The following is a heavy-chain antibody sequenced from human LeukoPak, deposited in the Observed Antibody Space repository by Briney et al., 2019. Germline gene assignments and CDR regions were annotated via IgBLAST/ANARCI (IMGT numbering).Heavy chain of an antibody. V-gene: IGHV3-21*01. D-gene: IGHD6-19*01. Sequence: PGGSLRLSCAASGFTFSSYAMDWVRQAPGKGLEWVSSISSSSTYIYYADSMKGRFTISRDNAGNSLFLQMNSLRAEDTAVYYCARADVFGYSNGSAYWGQGTLVTVSS. CDR1: GFTFSSYA. CDR3: ARADVFGYSNGSAY. CDR2: ISSSSTYI. J-gene: IGHJ4*02.